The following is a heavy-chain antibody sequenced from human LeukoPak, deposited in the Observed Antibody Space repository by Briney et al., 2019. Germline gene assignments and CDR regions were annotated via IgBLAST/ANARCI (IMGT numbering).Heavy chain of an antibody. V-gene: IGHV4-4*07. CDR1: DDSISQYF. CDR3: ARNPVTGENPKFDY. Sequence: PSETLSLTCIVSDDSISQYFWSWIRQPAGKGLEWIGRIHSSGNTNYNPSLRSRVTMSLDTSKNQFSLRLTSVTAADTAVYYCARNPVTGENPKFDYWGQGTLVTVSS. CDR2: IHSSGNT. D-gene: IGHD6-19*01. J-gene: IGHJ4*02.